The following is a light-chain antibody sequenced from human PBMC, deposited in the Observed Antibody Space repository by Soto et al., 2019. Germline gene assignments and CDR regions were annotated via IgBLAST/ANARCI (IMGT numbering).Light chain of an antibody. V-gene: IGKV3-15*01. CDR1: QSVKSN. J-gene: IGKJ5*01. Sequence: EIMMTQSPATLSVYPGERAILSCRASQSVKSNLAWYQQKPGQAPRLLIYGASTRATGIPARFSGSGSGTEFTLTISNLQSEDFAVYYCQQRSNWPRTFGQGTRLEIK. CDR3: QQRSNWPRT. CDR2: GAS.